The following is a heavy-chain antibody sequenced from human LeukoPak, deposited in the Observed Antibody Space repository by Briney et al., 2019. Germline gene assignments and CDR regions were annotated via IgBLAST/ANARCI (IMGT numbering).Heavy chain of an antibody. CDR1: GFTFSSYG. J-gene: IGHJ4*02. CDR2: ISYDGSNK. CDR3: AKDHVGRHYFDY. V-gene: IGHV3-30*18. Sequence: GRSLRLSCAASGFTFSSYGMDWVRQAPGKGLEWVAAISYDGSNKYYADSVKGRFTISRDNSKNTLYLQMNSLRAEDTAVYYCAKDHVGRHYFDYWGRGTLVTVSS.